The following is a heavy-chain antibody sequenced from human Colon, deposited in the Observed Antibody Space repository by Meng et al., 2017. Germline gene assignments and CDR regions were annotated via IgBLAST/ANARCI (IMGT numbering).Heavy chain of an antibody. V-gene: IGHV4-59*01. D-gene: IGHD1-7*01. CDR2: IYYTGNT. Sequence: SETLSLTCTVSGGSISNYFWSWIRQPPGQGLERIAYIYYTGNTNSNPSLKSRITMSLDTSKNQFSLTLNPVTSADTAVYFCARHPTLEASRNYRFDLWGQGTQVTVSS. J-gene: IGHJ5*02. CDR3: ARHPTLEASRNYRFDL. CDR1: GGSISNYF.